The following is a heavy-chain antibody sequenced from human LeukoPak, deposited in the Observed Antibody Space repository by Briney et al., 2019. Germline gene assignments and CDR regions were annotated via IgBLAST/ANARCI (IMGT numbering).Heavy chain of an antibody. D-gene: IGHD2-21*02. CDR3: ARGGDWLFDY. J-gene: IGHJ4*02. Sequence: SEILSLTCAVYGGSFSGYYWSWIRQPPGKGLEWIGEINHSGSTNYNPSLKSRVTISVDKSKNQFSLELNSVTAADTAVYYCARGGDWLFDYWGQGILVTVSS. CDR2: INHSGST. V-gene: IGHV4-34*01. CDR1: GGSFSGYY.